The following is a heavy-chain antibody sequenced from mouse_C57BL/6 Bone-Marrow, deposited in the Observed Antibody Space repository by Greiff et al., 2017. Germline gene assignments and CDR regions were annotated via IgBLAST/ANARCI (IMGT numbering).Heavy chain of an antibody. CDR2: IRSKSSNYAT. D-gene: IGHD1-1*02. V-gene: IGHV10-3*01. J-gene: IGHJ4*01. CDR1: GFTFNTYA. CDR3: VREKLCRYYYAMDY. Sequence: EVPGVESGGGLVQPKGSLKLSCAASGFTFNTYAMHWVRQAPGKGLEWVARIRSKSSNYATYYADSVKDRFTISRDDSQSMLYLQMNNLKTEDTAMYYCVREKLCRYYYAMDYWGQGTSVTVSS.